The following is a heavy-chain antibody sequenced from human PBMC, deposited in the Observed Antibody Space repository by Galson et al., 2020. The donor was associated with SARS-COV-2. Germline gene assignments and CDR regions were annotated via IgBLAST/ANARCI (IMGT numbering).Heavy chain of an antibody. CDR1: GYTFTSYD. Sequence: SVKVSCKASGYTFTSYDINWVRQATGQGLEWMGWMNPNSGNTGYAQKFQGRVTMTRNTSISTAYMELSSLRSEDTAVYYCARTAYSSSWSPYYYYYYMDVWGKGTTVTVSS. J-gene: IGHJ6*03. D-gene: IGHD6-13*01. CDR2: MNPNSGNT. V-gene: IGHV1-8*01. CDR3: ARTAYSSSWSPYYYYYYMDV.